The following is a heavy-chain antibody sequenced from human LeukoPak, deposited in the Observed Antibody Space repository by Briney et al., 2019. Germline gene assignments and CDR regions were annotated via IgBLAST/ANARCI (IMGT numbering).Heavy chain of an antibody. Sequence: GGSLRLSCAASGFTFNKARMNWVRQGPGKGREWVGRFTSKTDGGTTDYAAPVRGRFTISRDDSKDTLYLQMNSLKTEDTAVYYCTTAQFFNSSGSLAYWGQGTLVTVSS. J-gene: IGHJ4*02. CDR3: TTAQFFNSSGSLAY. CDR2: FTSKTDGGTT. CDR1: GFTFNKAR. D-gene: IGHD3-22*01. V-gene: IGHV3-15*01.